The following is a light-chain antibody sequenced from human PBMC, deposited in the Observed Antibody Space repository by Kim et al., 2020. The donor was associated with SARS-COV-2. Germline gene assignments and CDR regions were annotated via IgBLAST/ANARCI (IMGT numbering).Light chain of an antibody. Sequence: SQGARATLSCRASKSVSSSYLAWYQQKPGQAPRLLIYGASNRATGIPDRFSGSGSGTDFTLTIIRLEPEDFAVYYCQQYVTSPFTFGPGTKVDIK. CDR1: KSVSSSY. V-gene: IGKV3-20*01. J-gene: IGKJ3*01. CDR3: QQYVTSPFT. CDR2: GAS.